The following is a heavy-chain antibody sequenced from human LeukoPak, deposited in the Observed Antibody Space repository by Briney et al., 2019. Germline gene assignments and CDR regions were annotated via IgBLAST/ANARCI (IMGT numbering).Heavy chain of an antibody. CDR2: IYHSGST. Sequence: GSLRLSCAASGFTFSSYAMSWVRQPPGKGLEWIGEIYHSGSTNYNPSLKSRVTISVDKSKNQFSLKLSSVTAADTAVYYCARESLADDYGDYVDAFDIWGQGTMVTVSS. CDR1: GFTFSSYAM. V-gene: IGHV4-4*02. D-gene: IGHD4-17*01. CDR3: ARESLADDYGDYVDAFDI. J-gene: IGHJ3*02.